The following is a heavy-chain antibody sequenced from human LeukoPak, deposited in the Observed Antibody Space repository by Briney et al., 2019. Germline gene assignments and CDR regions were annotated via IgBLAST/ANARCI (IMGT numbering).Heavy chain of an antibody. Sequence: GGSLRLSCAASGFTFSSFGMHWVRPAPGKGLEWVAFIRYDGSNKYYADSVKGRFTISRDNSKNTLYLQMNSLRAEDTAVYYCAKARIAAAGTIDWFDPWGQGTLVTVSS. CDR3: AKARIAAAGTIDWFDP. CDR1: GFTFSSFG. D-gene: IGHD6-13*01. V-gene: IGHV3-30*02. J-gene: IGHJ5*02. CDR2: IRYDGSNK.